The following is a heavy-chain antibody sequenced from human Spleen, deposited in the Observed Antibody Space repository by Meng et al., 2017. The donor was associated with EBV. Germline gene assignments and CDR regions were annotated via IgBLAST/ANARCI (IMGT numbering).Heavy chain of an antibody. CDR3: ARDLSISSWFYGGLDF. V-gene: IGHV1-3*01. CDR1: GYNFTTYE. Sequence: QVQVLESGGEVKKPGASVKVSCKASGYNFTTYEMHWVRQAPGQRLEWMGWINAGNENTKYSQKFQGRFTITRDTSASTVYMQLSSLRYEDTAVYYCARDLSISSWFYGGLDFWGQGTLVTVSS. D-gene: IGHD6-13*01. J-gene: IGHJ4*02. CDR2: INAGNENT.